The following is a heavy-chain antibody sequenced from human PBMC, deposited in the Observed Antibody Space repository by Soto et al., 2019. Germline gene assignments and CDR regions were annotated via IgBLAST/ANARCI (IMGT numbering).Heavy chain of an antibody. CDR1: GFTFSSDA. Sequence: PGGSLRLSCAASGFTFSSDAMHWVRQAPGKGLEYVSAISSNGGSTYYANSVKGRFTISRDNSKNTLYLQMGSLRAEDMAVYYCARDRQQLSDQYYYYYGMDVWGQGTTVTVSS. CDR3: ARDRQQLSDQYYYYYGMDV. CDR2: ISSNGGST. V-gene: IGHV3-64*01. D-gene: IGHD6-13*01. J-gene: IGHJ6*02.